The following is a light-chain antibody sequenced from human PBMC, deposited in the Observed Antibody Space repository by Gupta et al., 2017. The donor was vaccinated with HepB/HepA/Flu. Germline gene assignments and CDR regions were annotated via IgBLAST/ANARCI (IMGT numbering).Light chain of an antibody. CDR2: LGS. J-gene: IGKJ1*01. CDR1: QSLLYTNGYNY. Sequence: DIVMTQSPLSLPVTPGEPASISCRSSQSLLYTNGYNYLDWYLQKPGQSPQLLIYLGSNRASGVPDRFSGSGSGTDFTLKISRVEAEDVGVYDCMQGLQIPWTFGQGTKVEIK. CDR3: MQGLQIPWT. V-gene: IGKV2-28*01.